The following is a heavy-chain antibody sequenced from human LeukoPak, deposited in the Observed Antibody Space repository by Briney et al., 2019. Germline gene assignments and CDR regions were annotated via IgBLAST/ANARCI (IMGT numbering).Heavy chain of an antibody. CDR3: ARARGWTSGDDYYYGMDV. CDR2: VNQSGNT. V-gene: IGHV4-34*01. D-gene: IGHD4-17*01. CDR1: GGPFSGYY. Sequence: PSETLSLTCVVYGGPFSGYYWSWIRQSPGKGLEWMGEVNQSGNTNYNPSLKSRVTISIDTSKNQFSLKVTSVTAGDTAVYYCARARGWTSGDDYYYGMDVWGQGTTGTVSS. J-gene: IGHJ6*02.